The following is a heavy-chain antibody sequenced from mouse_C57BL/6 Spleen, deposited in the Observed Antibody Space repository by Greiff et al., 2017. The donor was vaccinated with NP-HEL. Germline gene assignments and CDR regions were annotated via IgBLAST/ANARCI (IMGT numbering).Heavy chain of an antibody. CDR3: ARRGYYGGAMDY. CDR2: IYPGSGST. D-gene: IGHD2-1*01. J-gene: IGHJ4*01. V-gene: IGHV1-55*01. CDR1: GYTFTSYW. Sequence: QVHVKQPGAELVKPGASVKMSCKASGYTFTSYWITWVKQRPGQGLEWIGDIYPGSGSTNYNEKFKSKATLTVDTSSSTAYMQLSSLTSEDSAVYYCARRGYYGGAMDYWGQGTSVTVSS.